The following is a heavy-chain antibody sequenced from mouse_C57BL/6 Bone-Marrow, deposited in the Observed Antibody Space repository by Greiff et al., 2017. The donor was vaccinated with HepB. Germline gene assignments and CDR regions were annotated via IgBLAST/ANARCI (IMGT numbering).Heavy chain of an antibody. D-gene: IGHD2-3*01. CDR3: ARDKMGPFAY. V-gene: IGHV5-4*01. CDR1: GFTFSSYA. CDR2: ISDGGSYT. J-gene: IGHJ3*01. Sequence: EVQRVESGGGLVKPGGSLKLSCAASGFTFSSYAMSWVRQTPEKRLEWVATISDGGSYTYYPDNVKGRFTISRDNAKNNLYLQMSHLKSEDTAMYYCARDKMGPFAYWGQGTLVTVSA.